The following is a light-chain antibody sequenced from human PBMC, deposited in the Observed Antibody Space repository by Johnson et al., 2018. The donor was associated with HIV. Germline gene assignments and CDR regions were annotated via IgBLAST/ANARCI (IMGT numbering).Light chain of an antibody. CDR3: GTWDSSLSALYV. CDR2: ENN. Sequence: QSVLTQPPSVSAAPGQKVTVSCSGSSSNIGTNDVSWYQQFPGAAPKLLIYENNKRPSGIPDRFSGSKSGTSATLGITGLQTGDEADYYCGTWDSSLSALYVFGTGTKVTVL. J-gene: IGLJ1*01. V-gene: IGLV1-51*02. CDR1: SSNIGTND.